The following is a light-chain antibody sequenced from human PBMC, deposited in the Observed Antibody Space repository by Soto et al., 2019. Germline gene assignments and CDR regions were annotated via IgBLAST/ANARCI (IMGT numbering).Light chain of an antibody. CDR3: QQYNNWLWT. J-gene: IGKJ1*01. Sequence: EIVMTQSPATLSVSPGERATLSCRASQSVSSNLAWYQQKPGQAPRLLIYGASTRATGIPARFSGSGSGTEFTLPISSLQSEDFAGYFCQQYNNWLWTFGQGTKVEIK. CDR1: QSVSSN. CDR2: GAS. V-gene: IGKV3-15*01.